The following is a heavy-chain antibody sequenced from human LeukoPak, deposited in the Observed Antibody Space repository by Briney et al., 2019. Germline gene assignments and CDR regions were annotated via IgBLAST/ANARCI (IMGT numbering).Heavy chain of an antibody. V-gene: IGHV1-18*04. CDR3: ASGTTDIVVVPATLRNYYFDY. Sequence: ASVKVSCKASGYTFSGYYVHWVRQAPGQGLEWMGWISGYNGNTNYAQKFQGRITMTTDTSTSTAYMELSSLRSEDTAVYYCASGTTDIVVVPATLRNYYFDYWGQGTLVTVSS. J-gene: IGHJ4*02. CDR1: GYTFSGYY. CDR2: ISGYNGNT. D-gene: IGHD2-2*01.